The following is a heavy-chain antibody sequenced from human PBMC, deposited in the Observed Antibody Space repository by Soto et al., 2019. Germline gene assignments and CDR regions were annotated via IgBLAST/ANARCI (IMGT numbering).Heavy chain of an antibody. CDR3: ARAITITVAASGY. V-gene: IGHV1-18*01. Sequence: QVNLVQSGAEVKKPGASVKVSCKASGYTFSNYALTWVRRAPGQRLEWMGWISAHSGDTNYAQKFQGRVTMTTDTSTTTAYLELRSLSSDDTAVYYCARAITITVAASGYWGQGTLVTVSS. CDR1: GYTFSNYA. CDR2: ISAHSGDT. J-gene: IGHJ4*02. D-gene: IGHD3-9*01.